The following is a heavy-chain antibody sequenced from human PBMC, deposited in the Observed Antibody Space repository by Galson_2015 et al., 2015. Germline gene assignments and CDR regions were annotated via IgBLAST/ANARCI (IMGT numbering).Heavy chain of an antibody. V-gene: IGHV3-74*01. J-gene: IGHJ4*02. D-gene: IGHD2-2*01. CDR1: GFALTNKW. Sequence: SLRLSCAASGFALTNKWMYWVRLTPGKGLVWVSRLHKDGSSTDYADSVRGRFTISRDSAKNMLYLQMNSLRPEDTALYYCVKGGCDSSSCHSFESWGQGTLVTVSS. CDR3: VKGGCDSSSCHSFES. CDR2: LHKDGSST.